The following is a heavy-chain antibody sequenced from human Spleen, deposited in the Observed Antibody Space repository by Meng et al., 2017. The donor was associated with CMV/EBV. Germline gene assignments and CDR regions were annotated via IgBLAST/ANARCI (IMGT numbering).Heavy chain of an antibody. D-gene: IGHD4-17*01. CDR2: ISYDGSTK. V-gene: IGHV3-30*04. Sequence: GGSLRLSCAASGFSFSRHAMSWVRQAPGKGLEWVAVISYDGSTKYFADSVKGRFTISRDNSRNTLFLQMNSLRPQDTAVYYCARHLYGDEYFLDYWGQGTRVTVSS. J-gene: IGHJ4*02. CDR3: ARHLYGDEYFLDY. CDR1: GFSFSRHA.